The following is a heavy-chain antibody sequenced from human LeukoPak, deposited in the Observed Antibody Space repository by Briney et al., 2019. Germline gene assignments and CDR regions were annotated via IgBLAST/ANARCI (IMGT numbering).Heavy chain of an antibody. V-gene: IGHV3-21*01. CDR2: ISSSSSYI. CDR1: GFTFSSYS. CDR3: ARDRGSYRFFDY. Sequence: GSLRLSCAASGFTFSSYSMNWVRQAPGKGLEWVSSISSSSSYIYYADSVKGRFTISRDNAKNSLYLQMNSLRAEDTAVYYCARDRGSYRFFDYWGQGTLVTVSS. J-gene: IGHJ4*02. D-gene: IGHD1-26*01.